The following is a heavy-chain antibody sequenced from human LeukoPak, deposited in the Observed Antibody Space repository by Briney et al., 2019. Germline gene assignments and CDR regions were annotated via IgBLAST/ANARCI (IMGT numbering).Heavy chain of an antibody. CDR2: INHSGST. J-gene: IGHJ3*02. V-gene: IGHV4-34*01. CDR3: ARDKVGRYFDWHTGDDAFDI. Sequence: SETLSLTCAVYGGSFSGYYWSWIRQPPGKGLEWIGEINHSGSTNYNPSLKSRVTISVDTSKNQFSLKLSSVTAADTAVYYCARDKVGRYFDWHTGDDAFDIWGQGTMVTVSS. D-gene: IGHD3-9*01. CDR1: GGSFSGYY.